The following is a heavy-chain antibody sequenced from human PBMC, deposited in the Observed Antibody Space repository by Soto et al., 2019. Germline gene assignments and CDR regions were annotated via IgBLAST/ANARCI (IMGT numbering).Heavy chain of an antibody. Sequence: GASVKVSCKASGGTFNNYVINWVRQAPGQGLEWMGGIIPIFGTAKYAQKFQGRVTITADESTSTAYMELSSLRSEDTAVYYCAREIFGVIISGGRDAFDIWGQGTMVTVSS. D-gene: IGHD3-3*01. J-gene: IGHJ3*02. CDR2: IIPIFGTA. CDR3: AREIFGVIISGGRDAFDI. V-gene: IGHV1-69*13. CDR1: GGTFNNYV.